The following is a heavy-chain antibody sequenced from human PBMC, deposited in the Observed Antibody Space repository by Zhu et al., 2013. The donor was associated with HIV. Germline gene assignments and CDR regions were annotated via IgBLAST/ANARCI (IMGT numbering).Heavy chain of an antibody. CDR3: ARESPGGY. CDR1: GYIFTDYY. V-gene: IGHV1-69*13. D-gene: IGHD3-10*01. Sequence: VQLVQSGAEVKKPGATVEISCKVSGYIFTDYYMHWVRQAPGQGLEWMGWIIPIFGIANYAQNFQGRITITADESTSTAYMELSSLRSDDTAVYYCARESPGGYWGQGTLVTVSS. J-gene: IGHJ4*02. CDR2: IIPIFGIA.